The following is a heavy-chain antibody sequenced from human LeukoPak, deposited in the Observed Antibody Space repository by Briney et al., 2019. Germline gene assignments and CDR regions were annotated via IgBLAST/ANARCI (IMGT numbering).Heavy chain of an antibody. J-gene: IGHJ4*02. D-gene: IGHD3-22*01. CDR2: IYYSGST. CDR1: GGSISSSSYY. V-gene: IGHV4-39*01. Sequence: SETLSLTCTVSGGSISSSSYYWGWIRQPPGKGLEWIGSIYYSGSTYYNPSLKSRVTISVDTSKNRFSLKLSSVTAADTAVYYCARSGDSSGYWSDPFDYWGQGTLVTVSS. CDR3: ARSGDSSGYWSDPFDY.